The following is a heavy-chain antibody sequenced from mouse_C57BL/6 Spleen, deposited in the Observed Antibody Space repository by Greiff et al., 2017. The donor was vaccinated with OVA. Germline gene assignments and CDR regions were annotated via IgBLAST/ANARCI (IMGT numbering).Heavy chain of an antibody. CDR3: ARKNYGNSAWFAY. J-gene: IGHJ3*01. V-gene: IGHV2-2*01. Sequence: QVQLQQSGPGLVQPSQSLSITCTVSGFSLTSYGVHWVRQSPGKGLEWLGVIWSGGSTDYNAAFISRLSISKDNSKSQVFFKMNRLQADDTAIYYCARKNYGNSAWFAYWGQGTLVTVSA. D-gene: IGHD2-1*01. CDR2: IWSGGST. CDR1: GFSLTSYG.